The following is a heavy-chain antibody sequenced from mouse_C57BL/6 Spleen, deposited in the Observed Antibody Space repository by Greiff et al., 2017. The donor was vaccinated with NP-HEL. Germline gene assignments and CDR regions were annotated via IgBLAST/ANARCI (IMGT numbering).Heavy chain of an antibody. Sequence: QVQLQQSGAELVRPGASVTLSCKASGYTFTDYEMHWVKQTPVHGLEWIGAIDPETGGTAYNQKFKGKAILTADKSSSTAYMELRSLTSEDSAVYYCTSPHYHGSSYGDYWGQGTTLTVSS. CDR3: TSPHYHGSSYGDY. V-gene: IGHV1-15*01. CDR1: GYTFTDYE. CDR2: IDPETGGT. J-gene: IGHJ2*01. D-gene: IGHD1-1*01.